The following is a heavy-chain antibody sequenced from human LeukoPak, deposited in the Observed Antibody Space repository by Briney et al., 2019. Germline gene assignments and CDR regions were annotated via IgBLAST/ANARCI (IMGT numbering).Heavy chain of an antibody. V-gene: IGHV3-48*03. CDR1: GFTFSSYE. D-gene: IGHD3-10*01. CDR2: ISSSGSTI. Sequence: GGSLRLSCAASGFTFSSYEMNWVRQAPGKGLEWVSYISSSGSTIYYADSVKGRFTISRDNAKNSLYLQMNSLRAEDTAVYYCARELLWFGDRLSYWGQGTTVTVSS. J-gene: IGHJ6*02. CDR3: ARELLWFGDRLSY.